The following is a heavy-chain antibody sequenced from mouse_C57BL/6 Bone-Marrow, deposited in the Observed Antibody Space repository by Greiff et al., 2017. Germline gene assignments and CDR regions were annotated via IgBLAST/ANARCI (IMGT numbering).Heavy chain of an antibody. CDR3: ARMIYYGGY. J-gene: IGHJ3*02. CDR1: GYAFSSSW. V-gene: IGHV1-82*01. CDR2: IYPGDGDP. Sequence: QVQLQQSGPELVKPGASVKISCKASGYAFSSSWMNWVKQRPGKGLEWIGRIYPGDGDPNYNGKFKGKATLTADKSSSTAYMQLSSLTSEDSAVYFCARMIYYGGYGGQGTLVTVSA. D-gene: IGHD2-1*01.